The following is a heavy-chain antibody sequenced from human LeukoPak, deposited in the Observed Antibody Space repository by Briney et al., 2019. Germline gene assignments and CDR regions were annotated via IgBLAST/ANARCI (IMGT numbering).Heavy chain of an antibody. CDR2: INWNGGST. Sequence: GGSLRLSCAASGFTFDDYGMSWVRQAPGKGLEWVSGINWNGGSTGYADSVKGRFTISRDNAKNSLYLQMNSLRAEDTALYYCARVSNNYDILTGYSRGGYYFDYWGQGTLVTVSS. D-gene: IGHD3-9*01. J-gene: IGHJ4*02. CDR3: ARVSNNYDILTGYSRGGYYFDY. V-gene: IGHV3-20*04. CDR1: GFTFDDYG.